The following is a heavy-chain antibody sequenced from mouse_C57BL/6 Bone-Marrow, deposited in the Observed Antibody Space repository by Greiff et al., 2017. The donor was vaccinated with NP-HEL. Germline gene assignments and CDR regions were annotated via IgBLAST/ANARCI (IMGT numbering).Heavy chain of an antibody. D-gene: IGHD4-1*01. Sequence: EVQLQQSVAELVRPGASVKLSCTASGFNIKNTYMHWVKQRPEQGLEWIGRIDPANGNTKYAPKFQGKATITADTSSNTAYLQLSSLTSENTAIYSFARLRAKLTGTNYAMDYWGQGTSVTVSS. J-gene: IGHJ4*01. V-gene: IGHV14-3*01. CDR3: ARLRAKLTGTNYAMDY. CDR2: IDPANGNT. CDR1: GFNIKNTY.